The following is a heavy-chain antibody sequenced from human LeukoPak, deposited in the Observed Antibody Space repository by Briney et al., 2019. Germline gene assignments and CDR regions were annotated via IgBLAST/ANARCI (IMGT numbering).Heavy chain of an antibody. Sequence: KAGGSLRLSCSASRLSLGTYNMNWVRQAPGKGLEWVASITYRSDYIYYADSVKGRFTISRDNAKNSVYLQMNSLRAEDTAVYYCAKESGIAARPVDYWGQGTLVTVSS. CDR1: RLSLGTYN. J-gene: IGHJ4*02. CDR2: ITYRSDYI. CDR3: AKESGIAARPVDY. D-gene: IGHD6-6*01. V-gene: IGHV3-21*04.